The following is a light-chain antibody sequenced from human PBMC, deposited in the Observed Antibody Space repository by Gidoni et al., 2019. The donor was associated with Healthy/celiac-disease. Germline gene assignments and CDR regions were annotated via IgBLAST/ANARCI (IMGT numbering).Light chain of an antibody. CDR3: QQYDNLPLFT. CDR1: QDISKY. Sequence: DIQMTQSPSSLSASVGDRGTITCQASQDISKYLNWYQQKPGKAPKLLIYDASNLETGVPSRFSGSGSGTVFTFTISSLQPEDIATYYCQQYDNLPLFTFXPXTKVDIK. J-gene: IGKJ3*01. CDR2: DAS. V-gene: IGKV1-33*01.